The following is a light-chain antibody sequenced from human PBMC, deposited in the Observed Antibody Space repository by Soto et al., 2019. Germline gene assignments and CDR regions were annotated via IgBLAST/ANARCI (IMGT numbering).Light chain of an antibody. CDR2: DAS. CDR1: QDINNY. V-gene: IGKV1-33*01. CDR3: QQYDNLPLT. J-gene: IGKJ4*01. Sequence: IQMTHSPASLSASVGDRVTITCQASQDINNYLNWYQQKPGKAPRLLIYDASNLETGVPSRFSGSGSGTDFTFTISSLQPEDIATYYCQQYDNLPLTFGGGTKVDIK.